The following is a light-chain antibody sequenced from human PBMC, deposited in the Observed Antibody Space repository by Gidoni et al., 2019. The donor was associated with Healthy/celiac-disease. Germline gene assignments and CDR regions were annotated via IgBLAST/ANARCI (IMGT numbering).Light chain of an antibody. J-gene: IGLJ2*01. CDR2: NNN. CDR1: GSNIGINT. CDR3: AAWDASLNGVV. V-gene: IGLV1-44*01. Sequence: QSVLTQPPSASGTPGQRVAIPCSGGGSNIGINTVSWYQQLPGSAPKLLIYNNNQRPSGVPDRFSGSKSGTSASLAISGLQSEDEADYYCAAWDASLNGVVFGGGTKLTVL.